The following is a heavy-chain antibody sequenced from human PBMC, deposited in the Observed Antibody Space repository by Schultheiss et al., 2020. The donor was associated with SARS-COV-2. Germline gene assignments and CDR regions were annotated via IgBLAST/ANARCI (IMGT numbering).Heavy chain of an antibody. CDR1: GFPFNTYA. CDR3: AKDASSSGWYLNWYFDL. V-gene: IGHV3-23*01. CDR2: ISATGDIR. Sequence: GGSLRLSCAGSGFPFNTYAMAWVRQLSGGGLQWVSSISATGDIRYYADSVKGRFTISRDNSKNTLSLQMNSLTAEDTAVYYCAKDASSSGWYLNWYFDLWGRGTLVTVSS. J-gene: IGHJ2*01. D-gene: IGHD6-19*01.